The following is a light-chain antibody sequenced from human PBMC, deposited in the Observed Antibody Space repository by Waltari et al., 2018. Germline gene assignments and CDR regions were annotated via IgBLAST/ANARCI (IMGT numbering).Light chain of an antibody. CDR2: YDS. V-gene: IGLV3-21*04. J-gene: IGLJ7*01. CDR3: HVWDSYSDHAV. Sequence: SYVLTQPPSVSVAPGKTATITCGGNNIGSKSVHWYQQKPGQAPVLVMYYDSDRPSGTPGRFSGSNSGNTATLTISRVEAGDEADYYCHVWDSYSDHAVFGGDTQLTVL. CDR1: NIGSKS.